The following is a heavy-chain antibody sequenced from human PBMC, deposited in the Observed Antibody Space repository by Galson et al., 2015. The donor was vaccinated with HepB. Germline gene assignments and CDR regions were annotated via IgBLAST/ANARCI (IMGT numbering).Heavy chain of an antibody. CDR1: GYTFIGYY. D-gene: IGHD5-18*01. CDR2: INPNSGGT. CDR3: ASPGRDTANRFVNY. Sequence: SVKVSCKASGYTFIGYYMHWVRQAPGQGLEWMGRINPNSGGTNYAQKFQGRVTMTRDTSISTDYMELSSLTSDDTAFYFCASPGRDTANRFVNYWGQGTLVTVSS. J-gene: IGHJ4*02. V-gene: IGHV1-2*06.